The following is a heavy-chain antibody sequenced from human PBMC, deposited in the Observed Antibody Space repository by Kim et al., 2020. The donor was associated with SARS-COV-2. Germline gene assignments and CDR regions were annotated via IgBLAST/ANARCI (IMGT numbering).Heavy chain of an antibody. J-gene: IGHJ6*02. Sequence: SETLSLTCTVSGGSISSYYWSWIRQPPGKGLEWIGYIYYSGSTNYNPSLKSRVTISVDTSKNQFSLKLSSVTAADTAVYYCARDREGYYGMDVWGQGTTVTVSS. CDR1: GGSISSYY. CDR3: ARDREGYYGMDV. CDR2: IYYSGST. V-gene: IGHV4-59*13.